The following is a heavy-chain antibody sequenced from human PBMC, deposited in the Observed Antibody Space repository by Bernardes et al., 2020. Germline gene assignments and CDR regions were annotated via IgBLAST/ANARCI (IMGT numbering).Heavy chain of an antibody. V-gene: IGHV4-34*01. CDR1: GGSFSGYY. J-gene: IGHJ5*02. CDR2: INHSGST. Sequence: SETLSLTCAVYGGSFSGYYWSWIRQPPGKGLEWIGEINHSGSTNYNPSLKSRVTISVDTSNNQFSLKLSSVTAADTAVYYCPRSPGYSYGYRSSIRPSNWFDPRGQGTLVTGTS. CDR3: PRSPGYSYGYRSSIRPSNWFDP. D-gene: IGHD5-18*01.